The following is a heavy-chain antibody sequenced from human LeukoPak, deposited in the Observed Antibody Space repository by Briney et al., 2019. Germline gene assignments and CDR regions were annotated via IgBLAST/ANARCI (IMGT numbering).Heavy chain of an antibody. J-gene: IGHJ4*02. V-gene: IGHV4-34*01. CDR2: INHSGST. Sequence: SETLSHTCAVYGGSFSGYYWSWIRQPPGKGLEWIGEINHSGSTNYNPSLKSRVTISVDTSKNQFSLKLSSVTAADTAVYYCASRSMYYDSSGGYWGQETLVTVSS. CDR3: ASRSMYYDSSGGY. CDR1: GGSFSGYY. D-gene: IGHD3-22*01.